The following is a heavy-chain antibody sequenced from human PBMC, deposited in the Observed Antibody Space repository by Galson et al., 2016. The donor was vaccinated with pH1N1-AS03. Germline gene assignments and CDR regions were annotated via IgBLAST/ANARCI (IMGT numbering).Heavy chain of an antibody. Sequence: CAASGFTLSNYWMHWVRQAPGQGLVWVSRINSDGSYTNYADSVWGRFTISRDNARNSLYLQMDSLRAEDTAVYYCARDRDGSDYFDSWGQGTLVTVSS. V-gene: IGHV3-74*01. J-gene: IGHJ4*02. D-gene: IGHD5-24*01. CDR1: GFTLSNYW. CDR2: INSDGSYT. CDR3: ARDRDGSDYFDS.